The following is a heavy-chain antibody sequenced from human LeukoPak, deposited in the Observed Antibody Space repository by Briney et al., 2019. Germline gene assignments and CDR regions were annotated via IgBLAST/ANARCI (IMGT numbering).Heavy chain of an antibody. J-gene: IGHJ4*02. CDR2: IEPAGSAT. CDR1: GFTFSSYW. D-gene: IGHD2-15*01. Sequence: GGSLRLSCTAPGFTFSSYWMTWVRQAPGKGLEWVANIEPAGSATYYVDSVTGRFTISRDNAKNLLYLQMNSLRAEDSAVYHCGRFGYVAAVASWGQGALVTVSS. CDR3: GRFGYVAAVAS. V-gene: IGHV3-7*01.